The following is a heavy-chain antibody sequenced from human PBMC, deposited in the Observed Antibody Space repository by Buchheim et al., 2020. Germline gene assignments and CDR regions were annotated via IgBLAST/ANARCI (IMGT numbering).Heavy chain of an antibody. J-gene: IGHJ4*02. CDR1: GGSVSSSSYY. CDR2: IYYSGNT. Sequence: QLQESGPGLVKPSETLSLTCSVSGGSVSSSSYYWGWIRQPPGKGLEWIGSIYYSGNTYYNPSLKSRVIISVDTSKNQFSLKMNSVTATDTAVYYCARRLELELHFENWGQGTL. CDR3: ARRLELELHFEN. D-gene: IGHD1-7*01. V-gene: IGHV4-39*01.